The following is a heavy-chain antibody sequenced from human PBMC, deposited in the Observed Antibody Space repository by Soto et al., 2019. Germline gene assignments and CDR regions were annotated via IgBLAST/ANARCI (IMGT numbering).Heavy chain of an antibody. CDR1: GLTFSDHY. Sequence: GSLRLSCAASGLTFSDHYMTWIRQAPGKGLEWVSYISSSGSNIYYVDSVKGRFTISRDNAKNSLYLQMNSLRAEDTAVYYCARGHYGLDVWGQGTTVTVSS. CDR2: ISSSGSNI. J-gene: IGHJ6*02. CDR3: ARGHYGLDV. V-gene: IGHV3-11*01.